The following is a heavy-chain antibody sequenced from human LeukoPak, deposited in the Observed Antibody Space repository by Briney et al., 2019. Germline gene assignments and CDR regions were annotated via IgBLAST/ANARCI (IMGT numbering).Heavy chain of an antibody. Sequence: GGSLRLSCAASGFTFSSYSMNWVRQAPGKGLEWVSYISSSSSTIYYADSVKGRFTIPRDNAKNSLYLQMNSLRAEDTAVYYCAREGYYYGSGSYLDYWGQGTLVTVSS. CDR3: AREGYYYGSGSYLDY. CDR1: GFTFSSYS. J-gene: IGHJ4*02. V-gene: IGHV3-48*01. CDR2: ISSSSSTI. D-gene: IGHD3-10*01.